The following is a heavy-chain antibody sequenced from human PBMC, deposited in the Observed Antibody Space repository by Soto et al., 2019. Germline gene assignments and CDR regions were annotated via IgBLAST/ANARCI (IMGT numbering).Heavy chain of an antibody. CDR1: GFTFSNAW. CDR2: IKRKSDGETV. Sequence: EVQLVESGGGLVKPGGSLRLSCAASGFTFSNAWMTWVRQAPGKGLEWVGRIKRKSDGETVDYAEPVKGRSSISREDSKNTLYLQLNSLKIEDTGVYFCATAPRELERLGRGVDYWGQGALVTVSS. J-gene: IGHJ4*02. V-gene: IGHV3-15*05. D-gene: IGHD1-26*01. CDR3: ATAPRELERLGRGVDY.